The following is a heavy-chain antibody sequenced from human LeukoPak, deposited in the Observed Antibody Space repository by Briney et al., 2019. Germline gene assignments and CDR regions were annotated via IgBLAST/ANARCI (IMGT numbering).Heavy chain of an antibody. CDR2: TSGSGGGT. V-gene: IGHV3-23*01. CDR3: AKTALAYCGGDCYPGAFDI. D-gene: IGHD2-21*02. Sequence: GGSLRLSCAASGFTVSSNYMSWVRQAPGKGLEWVSDTSGSGGGTYYADSVKGRFTISRDTSKNTLYLQMNSLRVEDTAIYYCAKTALAYCGGDCYPGAFDIWGQGTMVTVSS. J-gene: IGHJ3*02. CDR1: GFTVSSNY.